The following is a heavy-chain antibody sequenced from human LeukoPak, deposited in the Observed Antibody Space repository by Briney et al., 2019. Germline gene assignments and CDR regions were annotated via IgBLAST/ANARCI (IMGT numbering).Heavy chain of an antibody. Sequence: GGALRLSCAASGFIFSHHGMNWVRQAPGKGLEWVSGIRTDGVTTYYADSVKGRFIISRDNSKNTVYLQMNSLSAEDAAVYYCANGAAAGTPTIGDYWGQGTLVTVSS. V-gene: IGHV3-23*01. CDR3: ANGAAAGTPTIGDY. J-gene: IGHJ4*02. CDR1: GFIFSHHG. CDR2: IRTDGVTT. D-gene: IGHD6-13*01.